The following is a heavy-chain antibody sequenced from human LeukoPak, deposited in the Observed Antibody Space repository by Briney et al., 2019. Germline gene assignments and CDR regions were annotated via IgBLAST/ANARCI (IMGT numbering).Heavy chain of an antibody. V-gene: IGHV3-20*04. J-gene: IGHJ4*02. Sequence: GGSLRLSCAASGFTFDDYGMSWVRQAPGKGLEWVSGINWNGGSTGYADSVKGRFTISRDNAKNSLYLQMNSLRAEDTAVYYCAKLTRRVLWFGELLRGHAQYFDYWGQGTLVTVSS. D-gene: IGHD3-10*01. CDR2: INWNGGST. CDR3: AKLTRRVLWFGELLRGHAQYFDY. CDR1: GFTFDDYG.